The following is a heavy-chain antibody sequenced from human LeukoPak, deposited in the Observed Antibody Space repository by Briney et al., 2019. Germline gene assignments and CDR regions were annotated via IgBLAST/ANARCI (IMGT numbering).Heavy chain of an antibody. CDR3: ARNTRRTADYGGNPRYNWFDP. CDR1: GGSISSGGYY. CDR2: IHYTGST. J-gene: IGHJ5*02. D-gene: IGHD4-23*01. V-gene: IGHV4-31*11. Sequence: SETLSLTCAVSGGSISSGGYYWSWIRQHPGKGLEWIGNIHYTGSTYYNASLKSRVTISVDTSKNQFSLKLSSVTAADTAVYYCARNTRRTADYGGNPRYNWFDPWGQGTLVTVSS.